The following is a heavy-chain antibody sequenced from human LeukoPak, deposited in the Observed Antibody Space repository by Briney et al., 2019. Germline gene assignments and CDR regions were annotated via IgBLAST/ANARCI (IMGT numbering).Heavy chain of an antibody. V-gene: IGHV3-9*01. J-gene: IGHJ4*02. CDR2: ISWNSGSI. CDR1: GFTFDDYA. D-gene: IGHD6-6*01. Sequence: GGSLRLSCAASGFTFDDYAMHWVRPAPGKGLEWVSGISWNSGSIGYADSVKGRFTISRDNAKNSLYLQMNSLRAEDTALYYCAKSLGPIAALSHWGQGTLVTVSS. CDR3: AKSLGPIAALSH.